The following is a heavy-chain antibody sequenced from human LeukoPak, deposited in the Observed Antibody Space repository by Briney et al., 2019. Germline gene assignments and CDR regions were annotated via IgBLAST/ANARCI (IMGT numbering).Heavy chain of an antibody. J-gene: IGHJ5*02. D-gene: IGHD3-10*01. V-gene: IGHV4-59*01. Sequence: SETLSLTCTVSGGSISSYYWSWIRQPPGEGLEWIGYIYYSGSTNYNPSLKSRVTISVDTSKNQFSLKLSSVTAADTAVYYCARDSPPLGVRIGGFDPWGQGTLVTVSS. CDR1: GGSISSYY. CDR3: ARDSPPLGVRIGGFDP. CDR2: IYYSGST.